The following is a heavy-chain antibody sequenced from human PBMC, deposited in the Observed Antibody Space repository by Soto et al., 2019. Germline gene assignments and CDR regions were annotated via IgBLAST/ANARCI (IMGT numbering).Heavy chain of an antibody. J-gene: IGHJ4*02. CDR2: ISGSGGST. CDR3: ARRNSGWYFDY. Sequence: EVQLLESGGGLVQPGGSLRLSCAASGFTFSSYAMNWVRQAPGRGLEWVSVISGSGGSTYYADSVEGRFTISRDNSENTLYLQMNSLRAEDTAVYYCARRNSGWYFDYWGQGTLVTVSS. CDR1: GFTFSSYA. D-gene: IGHD6-19*01. V-gene: IGHV3-23*01.